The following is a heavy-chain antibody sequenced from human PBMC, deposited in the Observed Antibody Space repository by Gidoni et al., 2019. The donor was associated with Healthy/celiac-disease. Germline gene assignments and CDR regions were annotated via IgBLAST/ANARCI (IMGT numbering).Heavy chain of an antibody. CDR3: AREESSSWYQYFQH. Sequence: QVQLVQSGAEVKKPGASVKVSCKASGYTFTSYAMHWVRQAPGQRLEWMGWINAGNGNTKYSQKFQGRVTITRDTSASTAYMELSSLRSEDTAVYYCAREESSSWYQYFQHWGQGTLVTVSS. CDR2: INAGNGNT. V-gene: IGHV1-3*01. J-gene: IGHJ1*01. CDR1: GYTFTSYA. D-gene: IGHD6-13*01.